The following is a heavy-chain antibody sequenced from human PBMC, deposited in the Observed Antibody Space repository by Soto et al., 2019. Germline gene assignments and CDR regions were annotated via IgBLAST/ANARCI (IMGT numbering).Heavy chain of an antibody. CDR2: ISAYNGNT. Sequence: RASVKVSCKASGYTFTSYGICWVRQAPGQGLEWMGWISAYNGNTNYAQKLQGRVTMTTDTSTSTAYMELRRLRSDDTAVYYCATYSTIATRGRGGGYSGQRTLCSVSS. D-gene: IGHD6-6*01. CDR3: ATYSTIATRGRGGGY. V-gene: IGHV1-18*01. J-gene: IGHJ4*02. CDR1: GYTFTSYG.